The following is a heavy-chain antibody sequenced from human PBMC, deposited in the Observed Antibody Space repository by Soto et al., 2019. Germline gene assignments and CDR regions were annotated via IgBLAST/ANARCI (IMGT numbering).Heavy chain of an antibody. CDR2: INPNSGGT. J-gene: IGHJ4*02. V-gene: IGHV1-2*02. CDR3: ARAPHYGSGSPPDY. Sequence: QVQLVQSGAEVKKPGASVKVSCKASGYTFTGYYMHWVRQAPGQGLEWMGWINPNSGGTNYAQKFQGRVTMTRDKSLSTAYMELSRLRSDDTAVYYCARAPHYGSGSPPDYWGQGTLVTVSS. CDR1: GYTFTGYY. D-gene: IGHD3-10*01.